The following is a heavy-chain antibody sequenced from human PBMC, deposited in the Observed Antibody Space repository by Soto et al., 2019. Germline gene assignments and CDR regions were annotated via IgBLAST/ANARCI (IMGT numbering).Heavy chain of an antibody. Sequence: PGESLKISCKGSGYSFTSYWIGWVRQMPGKGLEWMGIIYPGDSDTRYSPSFQGQVTISADKSISTAYLQWSSLKASDTAMYYCARLGSKRANDFWSGYYTGPYGMNVWGQGTTVTVSS. D-gene: IGHD3-3*01. CDR1: GYSFTSYW. J-gene: IGHJ6*02. CDR2: IYPGDSDT. CDR3: ARLGSKRANDFWSGYYTGPYGMNV. V-gene: IGHV5-51*01.